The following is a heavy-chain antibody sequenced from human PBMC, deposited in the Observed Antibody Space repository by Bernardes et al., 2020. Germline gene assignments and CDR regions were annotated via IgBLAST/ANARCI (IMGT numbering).Heavy chain of an antibody. CDR2: INPSGGST. CDR1: GYTFTSYY. CDR3: ARETYGRDYYYDSSGYYWAPWEQSPGLSYYYYGMDV. V-gene: IGHV1-46*01. J-gene: IGHJ6*02. Sequence: ASVKVSCKASGYTFTSYYMHWVRQAPGQGLEWMGIINPSGGSTSYAQKFQGRVTMTRDTSTSTVYMELSSLRSEDTAVYYCARETYGRDYYYDSSGYYWAPWEQSPGLSYYYYGMDVWGQGTTVTVSS. D-gene: IGHD3-22*01.